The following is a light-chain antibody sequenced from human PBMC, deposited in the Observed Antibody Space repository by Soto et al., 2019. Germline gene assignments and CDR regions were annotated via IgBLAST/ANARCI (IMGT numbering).Light chain of an antibody. V-gene: IGKV3-20*01. J-gene: IGKJ2*01. CDR1: QSVSSSD. CDR3: QQYGNLLYT. Sequence: EVILTQSPGTLSLSPGERATLSCRASQSVSSSDFAWYQQKPGQAPRLLIYGASNRATGIPERFSDSGSGTDFTLTISRLEPEDFAVYYCQQYGNLLYTFGQGTKVEIK. CDR2: GAS.